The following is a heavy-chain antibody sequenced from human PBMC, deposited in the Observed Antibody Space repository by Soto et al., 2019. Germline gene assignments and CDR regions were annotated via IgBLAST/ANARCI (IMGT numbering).Heavy chain of an antibody. CDR1: GGSSSGYY. D-gene: IGHD3-10*01. Sequence: SETLSLTCAVYGGSSSGYYWSWIRQPPGKGLEWIGEINHSGSTNYNPSLKSRVTISVDTSKNQFSLKLSSVTAADTAVYYCARTRMLYPYYYGSGSYYFDYWGQGTLVTVS. J-gene: IGHJ4*02. CDR3: ARTRMLYPYYYGSGSYYFDY. V-gene: IGHV4-34*01. CDR2: INHSGST.